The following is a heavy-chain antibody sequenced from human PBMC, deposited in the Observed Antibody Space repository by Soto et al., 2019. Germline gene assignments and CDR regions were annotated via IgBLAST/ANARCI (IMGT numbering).Heavy chain of an antibody. V-gene: IGHV4-39*01. CDR2: IYYSGST. CDR1: GFSINSSSYY. CDR3: ARQPVGVFDY. D-gene: IGHD1-26*01. Sequence: PSETLSLTCTVSGFSINSSSYYWGWIRQPPGKGLEWIGSIYYSGSTYYNPSLKSRVTISVDTSKNQFSLKLTSVTAAETAVYYCARQPVGVFDYWGQGTLVTVSS. J-gene: IGHJ4*02.